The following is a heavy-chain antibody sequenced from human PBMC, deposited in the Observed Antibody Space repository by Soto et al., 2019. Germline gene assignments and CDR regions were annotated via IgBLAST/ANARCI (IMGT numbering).Heavy chain of an antibody. V-gene: IGHV3-53*01. Sequence: EVQLVESGGGLIQPGGSLRLSCAASGFTVSTNYMSWVRQAPGKGQEWVSVIYSGGSTYYADSVKGRFTISRDNSKNTLYLQMNSLRAEDTAVYYCARASIAAAGYYFDYWGQGTLVTVSS. CDR3: ARASIAAAGYYFDY. J-gene: IGHJ4*02. D-gene: IGHD6-13*01. CDR2: IYSGGST. CDR1: GFTVSTNY.